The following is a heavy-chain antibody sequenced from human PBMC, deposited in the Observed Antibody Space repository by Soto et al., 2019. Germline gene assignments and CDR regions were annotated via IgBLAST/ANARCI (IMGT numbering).Heavy chain of an antibody. J-gene: IGHJ5*01. D-gene: IGHD6-6*01. CDR1: GFTFSNYA. CDR3: AKDHAREQFVRGENWFDS. Sequence: EMQLLESGGGLVQPGASLRLSCSASGFTFSNYAMSWARQAPGKRLEWVSTISGSGVRTYYADSVKGRFTISRDNSKNTLDLQMNSLRAEDTAIYYCAKDHAREQFVRGENWFDSWGQGTLVTVSS. CDR2: ISGSGVRT. V-gene: IGHV3-23*01.